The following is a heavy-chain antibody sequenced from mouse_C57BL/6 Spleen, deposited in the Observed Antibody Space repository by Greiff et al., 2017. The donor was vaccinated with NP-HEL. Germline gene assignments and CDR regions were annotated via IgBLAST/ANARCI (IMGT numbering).Heavy chain of an antibody. J-gene: IGHJ1*03. Sequence: VQLQQPGAELVMPGASVKLSCKASGYTFTSYWMHWVKQRPGQGLEWIGEIDPSDSYTNYNQKFKGKSTLTVDKSSSTAYMQISSLTSEDSAVYYCARSVYGNYGYFDVWGTGTTVTVSS. CDR2: IDPSDSYT. D-gene: IGHD2-1*01. V-gene: IGHV1-69*01. CDR1: GYTFTSYW. CDR3: ARSVYGNYGYFDV.